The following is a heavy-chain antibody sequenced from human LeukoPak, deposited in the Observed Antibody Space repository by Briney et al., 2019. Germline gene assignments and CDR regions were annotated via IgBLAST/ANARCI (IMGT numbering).Heavy chain of an antibody. CDR1: GFTFESTF. CDR3: TRDYGARDD. Sequence: GGSLRISCAVSGFTFESTFMNWVRQAPGKGLEWVSSISSSGSFEHYADSFEGRFTVSRDNTNNTLFLHMNGLRAEDSATYYCTRDYGARDDWGQGTPVTVSS. D-gene: IGHD4-17*01. V-gene: IGHV3-21*06. CDR2: ISSSGSFE. J-gene: IGHJ4*02.